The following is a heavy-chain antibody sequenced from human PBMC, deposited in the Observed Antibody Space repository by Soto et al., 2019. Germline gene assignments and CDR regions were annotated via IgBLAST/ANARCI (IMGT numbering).Heavy chain of an antibody. Sequence: GGSLRLSCAASGFTFSSYGMHWVRQAPGKGLEWVSYISSGSGNIYYADSVKGRFTISRDDAKNSLYLQMNGLRAEDTASYYCARSSSWASEYWGQGTLVTVSS. CDR1: GFTFSSYG. J-gene: IGHJ4*02. CDR2: ISSGSGNI. D-gene: IGHD6-13*01. CDR3: ARSSSWASEY. V-gene: IGHV3-48*01.